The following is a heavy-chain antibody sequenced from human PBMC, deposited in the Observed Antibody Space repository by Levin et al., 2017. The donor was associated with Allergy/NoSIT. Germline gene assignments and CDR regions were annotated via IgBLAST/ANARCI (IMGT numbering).Heavy chain of an antibody. V-gene: IGHV4-59*01. J-gene: IGHJ6*02. CDR3: ARDRVTAADGTYYFYGMDV. Sequence: SETLSLTCIVSGDSISSYFWSWIRQPPGKGLEWIGYISYSGNSKYNPSLKSRVTISVDTSKNQFSLKLRSVTAADTAMYYCARDRVTAADGTYYFYGMDVWGQGTTVTVSS. CDR2: ISYSGNS. D-gene: IGHD6-13*01. CDR1: GDSISSYF.